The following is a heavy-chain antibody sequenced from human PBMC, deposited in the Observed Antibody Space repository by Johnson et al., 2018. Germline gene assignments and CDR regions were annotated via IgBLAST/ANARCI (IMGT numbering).Heavy chain of an antibody. CDR2: VFYRGHT. V-gene: IGHV4-39*07. Sequence: QVQLQESGPGLVKPSETLSLTCVVSGDSINSDSYYGAWIRQPPGKGLEWIGRVFYRGHTYSNPSLKGRATISMDTSENPFSLQLTSVTAADTAVYFCAREGRDYYYMDVWGKGTPVTVSS. J-gene: IGHJ6*03. CDR1: GDSINSDSYY. CDR3: AREGRDYYYMDV.